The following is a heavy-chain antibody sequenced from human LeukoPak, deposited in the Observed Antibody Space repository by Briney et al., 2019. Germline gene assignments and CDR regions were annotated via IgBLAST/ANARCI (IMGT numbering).Heavy chain of an antibody. V-gene: IGHV3-7*01. CDR3: ARDRGSGIPNFDL. J-gene: IGHJ2*01. Sequence: GGSLRLSCAASGFTFSSYWMSWVRQAPGKGLEWVANIKQDGSEKYYVDSVKGRFTISRDNAKNSLYLQMNSLRAEDTAVYYCARDRGSGIPNFDLWGRGTLVTVSS. CDR2: IKQDGSEK. D-gene: IGHD6-19*01. CDR1: GFTFSSYW.